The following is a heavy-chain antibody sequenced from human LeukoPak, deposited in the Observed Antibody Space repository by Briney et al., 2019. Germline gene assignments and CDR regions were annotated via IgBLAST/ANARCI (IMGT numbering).Heavy chain of an antibody. CDR3: ARGSCSSTSCYLRYNWFDP. CDR2: IKQDGSEK. D-gene: IGHD2-2*01. J-gene: IGHJ5*02. Sequence: PGGSLRLSCAASGFTFSSYWMSWVRQAPGKGLEWVANIKQDGSEKYYVDSVKGRFTISRDNAKNSLYLQMNSLRAEDTAVYYCARGSCSSTSCYLRYNWFDPWGQGTLVTVSS. V-gene: IGHV3-7*01. CDR1: GFTFSSYW.